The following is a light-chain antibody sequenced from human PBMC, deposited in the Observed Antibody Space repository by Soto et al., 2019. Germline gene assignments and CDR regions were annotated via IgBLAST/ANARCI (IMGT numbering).Light chain of an antibody. J-gene: IGLJ2*01. V-gene: IGLV2-14*03. CDR3: SSYTSSSTLVV. Sequence: QSVLTQPASVSGSPGQSITISCTGTSSDVGGYKNVSWYQQHPGKAPKLMIYDVSNRPSGVSNRFSGSKSGNTASLTISGLQAEDEADYYCSSYTSSSTLVVFGGGTKLTVL. CDR1: SSDVGGYKN. CDR2: DVS.